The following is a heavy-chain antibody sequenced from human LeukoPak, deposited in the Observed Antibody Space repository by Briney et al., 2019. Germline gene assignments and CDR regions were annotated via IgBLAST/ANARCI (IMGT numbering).Heavy chain of an antibody. CDR2: IYHSGST. CDR1: GYSISSGYY. CDR3: ARDYGSDY. V-gene: IGHV4-38-2*02. J-gene: IGHJ4*02. Sequence: MPSETLSLTCTVSGYSISSGYYWGWIRQPPGKGLEWIGSIYHSGSTYYNPSLKSRVTISVDTSKNQFSLKLSSVTAADTAVYYCARDYGSDYWGQGTLVTVSS. D-gene: IGHD3-16*01.